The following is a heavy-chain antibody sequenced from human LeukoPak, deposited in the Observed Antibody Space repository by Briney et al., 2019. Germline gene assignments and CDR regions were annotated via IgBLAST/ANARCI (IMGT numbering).Heavy chain of an antibody. J-gene: IGHJ4*02. V-gene: IGHV3-23*01. CDR2: ISGSGGST. D-gene: IGHD3-10*01. Sequence: PGGSLRLSCAASGFTFSSYAMSWVRQAPGKGLEWVSAISGSGGSTYYADSVKGRFTISRDNSKNTLYLQMNSLRAEDTAVCYCAKDRPYYYGSGSYFDYWGQGTLVTVSS. CDR3: AKDRPYYYGSGSYFDY. CDR1: GFTFSSYA.